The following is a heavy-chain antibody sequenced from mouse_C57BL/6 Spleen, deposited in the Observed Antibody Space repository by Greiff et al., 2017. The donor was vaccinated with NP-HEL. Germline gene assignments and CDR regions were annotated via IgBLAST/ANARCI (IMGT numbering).Heavy chain of an antibody. D-gene: IGHD1-1*01. Sequence: DVQLVESGPGLVKPSQSLSLTCSVTGYSITSGYYWNWIRQFPGNKLEWMGYISYDGSNKYNPSLKNRISITRDTSKNQFFLKLNSVTTEDTATYYCARDDGSSPFDYWGQGTTLTVAS. CDR1: GYSITSGYY. CDR3: ARDDGSSPFDY. CDR2: ISYDGSN. V-gene: IGHV3-6*01. J-gene: IGHJ2*01.